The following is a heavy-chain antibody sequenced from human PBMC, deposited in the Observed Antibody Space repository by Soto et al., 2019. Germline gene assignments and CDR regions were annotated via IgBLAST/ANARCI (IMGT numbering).Heavy chain of an antibody. CDR1: GFTFSSYA. J-gene: IGHJ4*02. V-gene: IGHV3-64*01. CDR2: ISSNGGST. Sequence: EVQLVESGGGLVQPGGSLRLSCAASGFTFSSYAMHWVRQAPGKGLEYVSAISSNGGSTYYANSVKGRFTISRDNSKNTLYLQMGSLRAEDMAVYYCARAIEGQWLVFDYWGQGTLVTVSS. D-gene: IGHD6-19*01. CDR3: ARAIEGQWLVFDY.